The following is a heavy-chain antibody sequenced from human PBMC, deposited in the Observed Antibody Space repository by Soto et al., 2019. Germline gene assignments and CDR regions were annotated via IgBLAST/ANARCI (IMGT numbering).Heavy chain of an antibody. V-gene: IGHV5-51*01. D-gene: IGHD6-13*01. CDR1: GYSCTSYG. CDR3: ARTSAAGKYYYGMDV. CDR2: IYPGGSDT. J-gene: IGHJ6*02. Sequence: GESMKVSSRGAGYSCTSYGSGWVRQIPGKGLEWMGIIYPGGSDTRYSPSFQGQVTISADKSISTAYLQWSSLKASDTAMYYCARTSAAGKYYYGMDVWGQGTTVTVSS.